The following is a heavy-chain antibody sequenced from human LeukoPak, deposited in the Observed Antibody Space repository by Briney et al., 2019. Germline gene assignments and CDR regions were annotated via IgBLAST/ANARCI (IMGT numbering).Heavy chain of an antibody. V-gene: IGHV4-34*01. CDR2: INHSGST. CDR1: GGSFSGYY. Sequence: SETLSLTCAVYGGSFSGYYWSWIRQPPGKGLEWIGEINHSGSTNYNPSLKSRVTISVDTSKNQFSLKLSSVTAADTAVYYCACYAYYSGSGSYSPFDHWGQGTLVTVSS. J-gene: IGHJ4*02. D-gene: IGHD3-10*01. CDR3: ACYAYYSGSGSYSPFDH.